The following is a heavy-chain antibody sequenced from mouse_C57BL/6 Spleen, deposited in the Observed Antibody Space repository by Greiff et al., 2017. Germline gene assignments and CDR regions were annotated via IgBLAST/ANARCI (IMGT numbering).Heavy chain of an antibody. J-gene: IGHJ3*01. CDR2: IDPSDSYT. Sequence: VQLQQPGAELVMPGASVKLSCKASGYTFTSYWMHWVKQRPGQGLEWIGEIDPSDSYTNYNQKFKGKSTLTVDKSSSTAYMRLSSLTSEDSAVYYGARGRGDGAWFAYWGQGTLVTVSA. V-gene: IGHV1-69*01. D-gene: IGHD3-3*01. CDR1: GYTFTSYW. CDR3: ARGRGDGAWFAY.